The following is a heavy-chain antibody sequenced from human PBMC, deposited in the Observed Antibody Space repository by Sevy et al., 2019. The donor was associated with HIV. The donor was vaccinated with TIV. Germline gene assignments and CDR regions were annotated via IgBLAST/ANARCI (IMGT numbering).Heavy chain of an antibody. Sequence: GGSLRLSCAASGFTFSSYAMHWVRQAPGKGLEWVVVISYDGSNKYYADSVKGRFTISRDNSKNTLYLQMNSLRAEDTAVYYCARAEGDYGGYFDLWGRGTLVTVSS. CDR1: GFTFSSYA. CDR3: ARAEGDYGGYFDL. J-gene: IGHJ2*01. CDR2: ISYDGSNK. V-gene: IGHV3-30-3*01. D-gene: IGHD4-17*01.